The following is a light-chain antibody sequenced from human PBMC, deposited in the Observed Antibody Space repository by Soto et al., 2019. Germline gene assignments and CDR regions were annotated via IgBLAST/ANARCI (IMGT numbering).Light chain of an antibody. CDR3: SSHAGSNNLV. J-gene: IGLJ3*02. CDR2: EVS. V-gene: IGLV2-8*01. CDR1: NSDVGTYNY. Sequence: QSALAQPPSASGSPGQSVTITCTGTNSDVGTYNYVSWYQHHPGKAPQFLIYEVSSRPFGVPDRFSGSKSGNTASLTVSGLQAEDEADYYCSSHAGSNNLVFGGGTKLTVL.